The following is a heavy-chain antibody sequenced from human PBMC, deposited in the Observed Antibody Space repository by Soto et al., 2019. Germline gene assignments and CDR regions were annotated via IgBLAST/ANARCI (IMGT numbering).Heavy chain of an antibody. CDR3: VIPNYYDTSGYYGPQEMWGY. J-gene: IGHJ4*02. CDR2: IRSNGGST. V-gene: IGHV3-64D*06. Sequence: PWGPLRLSCSTSGFTFGTYTIRWVRHSPFKGLEYVSAIRSNGGSTYYADSVKGRFTISRDNSKNTLYLQMSSLRPEDTAVYYCVIPNYYDTSGYYGPQEMWGYWGQGTLVTVSS. D-gene: IGHD3-22*01. CDR1: GFTFGTYT.